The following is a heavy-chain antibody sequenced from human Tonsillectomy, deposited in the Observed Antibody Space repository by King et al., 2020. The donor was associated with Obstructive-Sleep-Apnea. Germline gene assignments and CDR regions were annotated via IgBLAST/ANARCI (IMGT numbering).Heavy chain of an antibody. Sequence: VQLVESGGGLVQPGGSLRLSCAASGFTVSNNYMNWVRQSPGKGLEWVSVIFSGGSTYYADSVKGRFIISSDNSKNTLYLQMNSLRAEDTAVYYCTRARGGVAGTWGQGTLVTVSS. J-gene: IGHJ4*02. CDR2: IFSGGST. CDR3: TRARGGVAGT. CDR1: GFTVSNNY. D-gene: IGHD6-19*01. V-gene: IGHV3-66*01.